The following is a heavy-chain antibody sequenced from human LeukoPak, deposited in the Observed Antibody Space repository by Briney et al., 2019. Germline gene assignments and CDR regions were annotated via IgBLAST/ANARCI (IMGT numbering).Heavy chain of an antibody. J-gene: IGHJ4*02. V-gene: IGHV3-21*01. D-gene: IGHD2-15*01. CDR1: GFTFSSYS. Sequence: GSLKLSCAASGFTFSSYSMNWVRPAPGKGLEWVSSISSSSSYIYYADSVKGRFTISRDNAKNSLYLQMNSLRAEDTAVYYCASGYCSGGSCYEEHYWGQGTLVTVSS. CDR3: ASGYCSGGSCYEEHY. CDR2: ISSSSSYI.